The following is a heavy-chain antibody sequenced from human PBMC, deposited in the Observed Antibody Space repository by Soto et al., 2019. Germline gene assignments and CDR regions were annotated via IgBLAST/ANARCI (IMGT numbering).Heavy chain of an antibody. Sequence: PGCSLGLSCAASGFTFSSYGMDGVRQAPGKGLEWVAVIWYDGSNKYYADSVKGRFTISRDNSKNTLYLQMNSLRAEDTAVYYCARAEQWLPYGMDVWGQGTTVTVS. CDR2: IWYDGSNK. CDR3: ARAEQWLPYGMDV. J-gene: IGHJ6*02. CDR1: GFTFSSYG. V-gene: IGHV3-33*01. D-gene: IGHD6-19*01.